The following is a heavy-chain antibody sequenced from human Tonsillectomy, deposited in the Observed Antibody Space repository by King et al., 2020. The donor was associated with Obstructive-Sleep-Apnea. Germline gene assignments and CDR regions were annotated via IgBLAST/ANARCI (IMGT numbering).Heavy chain of an antibody. J-gene: IGHJ4*02. Sequence: VQLQESGPGLVKPSQILSLTCTVSGGSVSSGVYYWSWIRQHPGKGLEWIGYTYYSGSTFYNPSPKSRLTISIDTSKNQFSLKLRSVTAADTAVYYCARLISVTTWVPDYWGQGTLVTVSS. CDR2: TYYSGST. CDR3: ARLISVTTWVPDY. V-gene: IGHV4-31*03. CDR1: GGSVSSGVYY. D-gene: IGHD4-17*01.